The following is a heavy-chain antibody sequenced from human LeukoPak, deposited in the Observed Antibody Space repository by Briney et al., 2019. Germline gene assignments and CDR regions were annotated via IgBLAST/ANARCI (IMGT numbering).Heavy chain of an antibody. CDR1: GFTFSSYS. J-gene: IGHJ4*02. CDR3: ARAKQAAGKRYFDY. D-gene: IGHD6-13*01. CDR2: ISSSSSYI. Sequence: GGSLRLSCAASGFTFSSYSMNWVRQAPGKGLEWVSSISSSSSYIYYADSVKGRFTISRDNAKNSLYLQMNSLRAEDTAVYYCARAKQAAGKRYFDYWGQGTLVTVSS. V-gene: IGHV3-21*01.